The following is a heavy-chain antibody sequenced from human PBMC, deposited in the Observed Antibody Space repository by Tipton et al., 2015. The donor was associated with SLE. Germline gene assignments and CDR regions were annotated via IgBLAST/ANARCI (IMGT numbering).Heavy chain of an antibody. V-gene: IGHV4-39*01. CDR1: GDSISDNTYF. Sequence: TLSLTCSVSGDSISDNTYFWGWIRQPPGRGLQWIGSVSYDGTTFYNPSLASRVTVSLDPSKNQFSLELNSMTAADTAIYFCARRKRAITSFPALGWFAPWGQGTLVTFSS. CDR3: ARRKRAITSFPALGWFAP. J-gene: IGHJ5*02. CDR2: VSYDGTT. D-gene: IGHD2-2*01.